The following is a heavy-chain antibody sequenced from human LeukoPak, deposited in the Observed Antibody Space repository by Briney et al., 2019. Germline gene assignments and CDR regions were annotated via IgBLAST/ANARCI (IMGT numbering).Heavy chain of an antibody. D-gene: IGHD3-9*01. J-gene: IGHJ4*02. Sequence: ETGGSLRLSCAASGFTFSTYGIHWVRQAPGKGLEWVAFMHYDATNKYYADSVKGRFTISRDNAKNSLYLQMNSLRAEDTAVYYCARTYYDILTGYNPYFDYWGQGTLVTVSS. CDR1: GFTFSTYG. V-gene: IGHV3-30*02. CDR3: ARTYYDILTGYNPYFDY. CDR2: MHYDATNK.